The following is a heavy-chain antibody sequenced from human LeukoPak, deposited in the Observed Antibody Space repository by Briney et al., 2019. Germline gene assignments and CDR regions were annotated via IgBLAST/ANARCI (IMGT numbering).Heavy chain of an antibody. Sequence: PGGSLRLSCAASGFTFSNYAMSWVRQAPGKGLEWVSAISGSGGSTYYADSVVKGRFTISRDNSKNTLYLQMNSPRAEDTAVYYCAKCYYDSSTSGTDWWGQGTLVTVPS. CDR3: AKCYYDSSTSGTDW. CDR2: ISGSGGST. V-gene: IGHV3-23*01. CDR1: GFTFSNYA. D-gene: IGHD3-22*01. J-gene: IGHJ4*02.